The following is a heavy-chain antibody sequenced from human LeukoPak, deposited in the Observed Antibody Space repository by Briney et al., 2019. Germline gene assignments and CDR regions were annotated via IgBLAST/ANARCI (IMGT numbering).Heavy chain of an antibody. CDR2: MNPNRGNT. D-gene: IGHD5-24*01. CDR3: ARAEMDDY. V-gene: IGHV1-8*01. Sequence: GASVKVSCKASGYTFTSYDINWVRQATGQGREWMGWMNPNRGNTSYAQKFQGRVTMTRNTSISTAYMELSSQRSEDTAVYYCARAEMDDYWGQGTLVTVSS. J-gene: IGHJ4*02. CDR1: GYTFTSYD.